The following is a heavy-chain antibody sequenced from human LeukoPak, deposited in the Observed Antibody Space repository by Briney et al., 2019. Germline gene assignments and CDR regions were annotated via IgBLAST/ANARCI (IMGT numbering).Heavy chain of an antibody. Sequence: GGSLRLSCAASGFTFSGYGMHWVRQAPGKGLEWVSYIDTSSVTMYYADSVKGRFTISRDNAKNSLYLQMNSLRAEDTAVYYCARETYEGAFDIWGQGTMVTVSS. CDR2: IDTSSVTM. CDR1: GFTFSGYG. D-gene: IGHD3-3*01. CDR3: ARETYEGAFDI. J-gene: IGHJ3*02. V-gene: IGHV3-48*04.